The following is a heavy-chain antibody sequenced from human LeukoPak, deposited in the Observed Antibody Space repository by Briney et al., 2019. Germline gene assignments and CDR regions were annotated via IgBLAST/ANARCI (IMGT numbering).Heavy chain of an antibody. CDR2: IIPIFGTA. CDR3: ARAFRNDRLDY. J-gene: IGHJ4*02. D-gene: IGHD3-22*01. Sequence: VASVKVSCKASGGTFSSYAISWVRQAPGQGLEWMGGIIPIFGTANYAQKFQGRVTITTDESTSTAYMELSSLRSEDTAVYYCARAFRNDRLDYWGQGTLVPVSS. V-gene: IGHV1-69*05. CDR1: GGTFSSYA.